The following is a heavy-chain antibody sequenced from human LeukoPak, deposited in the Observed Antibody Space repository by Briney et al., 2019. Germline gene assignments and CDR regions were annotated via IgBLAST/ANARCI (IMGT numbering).Heavy chain of an antibody. Sequence: LGGSLRLSCAASGFTFSSYGMNWVRQAPGKGLEWVSSISSSSTYIYYADSVKGRFTISRDNAKNSLYLQMNSLRAEDTAVYYCVREGCSSTSCFGMDVWGPGTTVTVSS. D-gene: IGHD2-2*01. CDR2: ISSSSTYI. J-gene: IGHJ6*02. CDR1: GFTFSSYG. CDR3: VREGCSSTSCFGMDV. V-gene: IGHV3-21*01.